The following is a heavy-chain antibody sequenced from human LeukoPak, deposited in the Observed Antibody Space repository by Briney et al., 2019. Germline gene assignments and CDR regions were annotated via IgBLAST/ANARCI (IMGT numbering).Heavy chain of an antibody. CDR2: INHSGST. D-gene: IGHD6-13*01. J-gene: IGHJ5*02. CDR3: ARGAYSSSWYVWFDP. Sequence: SETLSLTCAVYGGSFSGYYWSWIRQPPGKGLEWIGEINHSGSTNYNPSLKSRVTISADTSKNQFSLKLSSVTAADTAVYYCARGAYSSSWYVWFDPWGQGTLVTVSS. CDR1: GGSFSGYY. V-gene: IGHV4-34*01.